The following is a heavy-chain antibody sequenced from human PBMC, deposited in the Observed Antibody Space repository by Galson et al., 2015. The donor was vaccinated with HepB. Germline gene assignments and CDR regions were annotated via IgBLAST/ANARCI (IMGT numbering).Heavy chain of an antibody. CDR3: ARDVFVGQGTQFDY. D-gene: IGHD1-26*01. V-gene: IGHV4-39*07. J-gene: IGHJ4*02. Sequence: SETLSLTCTVSGGSISRSSYYWAWIRQPPGKGLEWIGSIDYSGSTYYNPSLKSRISILLHTSKNQFSLKLTSVTPADTAVYYCARDVFVGQGTQFDYWGQGSLVTVSS. CDR1: GGSISRSSYY. CDR2: IDYSGST.